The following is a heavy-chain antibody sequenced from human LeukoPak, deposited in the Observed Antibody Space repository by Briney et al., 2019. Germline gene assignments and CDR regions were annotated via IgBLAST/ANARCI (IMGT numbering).Heavy chain of an antibody. J-gene: IGHJ4*02. V-gene: IGHV3-23*01. CDR1: GFTFSSYS. D-gene: IGHD2-2*02. Sequence: PGGSLRLSCTAAGFTFSSYSMNWVRQAPGKGLEWVSAISGSGGSTYYADSVKGRFTISRDNSKNTLYLQMNSLRAEDTAVYYCAKVEDCSSTSCYSSDYWGQGTLVTVSS. CDR3: AKVEDCSSTSCYSSDY. CDR2: ISGSGGST.